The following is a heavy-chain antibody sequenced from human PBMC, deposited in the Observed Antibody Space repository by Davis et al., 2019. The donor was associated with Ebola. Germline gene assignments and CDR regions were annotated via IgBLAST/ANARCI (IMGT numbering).Heavy chain of an antibody. CDR1: GYTFNAFL. CDR3: ARDGQEQVLVDTWFDP. V-gene: IGHV1-2*06. Sequence: AASVKVSCKASGYTFNAFLMHWVRQAPGQGPQWMGRINPKSGATKYAQNFQGRVTMTSDSSINTAYMELGSLRSDDTAVYFCARDGQEQVLVDTWFDPWGQGTLVTVSS. CDR2: INPKSGAT. D-gene: IGHD3-22*01. J-gene: IGHJ5*02.